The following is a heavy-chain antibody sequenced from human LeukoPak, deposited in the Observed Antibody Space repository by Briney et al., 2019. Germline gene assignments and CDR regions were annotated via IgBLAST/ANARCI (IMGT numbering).Heavy chain of an antibody. Sequence: GGSLRLSCAASGFTFDDHGMSWVRRAPAKGPELVPGPNWNAGIRGYADSVKGRFTISRDNAKNSLYLQMNSLRAEDTALYYCARSGYSSGWYTPTPYYYYYMDVWGKGTTVTVSS. V-gene: IGHV3-20*04. CDR1: GFTFDDHG. J-gene: IGHJ6*03. CDR3: ARSGYSSGWYTPTPYYYYYMDV. CDR2: PNWNAGIR. D-gene: IGHD6-19*01.